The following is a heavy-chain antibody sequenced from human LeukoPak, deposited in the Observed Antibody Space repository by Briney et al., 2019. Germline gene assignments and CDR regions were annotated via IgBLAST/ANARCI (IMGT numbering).Heavy chain of an antibody. CDR2: INHSGST. Sequence: PSETLSLTCAVYGGSFSGYYWSWIRQPPGKGLEWIGEINHSGSTNYNPSLKSRVTISVDTSKNQFSLKLSSVTAAYTAVYYCARGKRVLRYFDWLSAFDYWRQGTLVTVSS. CDR1: GGSFSGYY. J-gene: IGHJ4*02. V-gene: IGHV4-34*01. D-gene: IGHD3-9*01. CDR3: ARGKRVLRYFDWLSAFDY.